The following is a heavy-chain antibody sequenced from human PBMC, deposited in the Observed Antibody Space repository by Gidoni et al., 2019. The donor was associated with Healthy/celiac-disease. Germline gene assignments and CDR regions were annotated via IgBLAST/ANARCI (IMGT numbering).Heavy chain of an antibody. D-gene: IGHD4-4*01. CDR2: ISGSGGST. CDR1: GFTFSSYA. Sequence: EVQLLESGGGLVEPGGSLRLSCAASGFTFSSYAMSWVRQAPGKGLEWVSAISGSGGSTYYAASVKGRFTISRDNSKNTLYLQMNSLRAEDTAVYYCAKDVYSNYGLFDYWGQGTLVTVSS. J-gene: IGHJ4*02. V-gene: IGHV3-23*01. CDR3: AKDVYSNYGLFDY.